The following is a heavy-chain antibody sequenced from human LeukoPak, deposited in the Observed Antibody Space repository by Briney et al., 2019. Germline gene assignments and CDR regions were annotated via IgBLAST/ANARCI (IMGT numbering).Heavy chain of an antibody. Sequence: SQTLSLTCAISGDSVSSNSAAWNWIRQSPSRGLEWLGRTYYRSKWYNDYAVSVKSRITINPDTSKNQLSLQLNSVTPEDTAVYYCARDAGAPGGYSYGYGFDYWGQGTLVTVSS. V-gene: IGHV6-1*01. CDR2: TYYRSKWYN. D-gene: IGHD5-18*01. J-gene: IGHJ4*02. CDR1: GDSVSSNSAA. CDR3: ARDAGAPGGYSYGYGFDY.